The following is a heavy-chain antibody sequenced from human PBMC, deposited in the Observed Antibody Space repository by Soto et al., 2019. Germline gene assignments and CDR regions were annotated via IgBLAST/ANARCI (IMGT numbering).Heavy chain of an antibody. J-gene: IGHJ6*02. D-gene: IGHD3-3*01. CDR1: GYTFTSYD. Sequence: ASVKVSCKASGYTFTSYDINWVRQATGQGLEWMGWMNPNSGNTGYAQRFQDRLTVTTDPSTTTAYMELRSLRSDDTAVYYCARDGRAFSIFGETMDVWGQGTTVTVSS. CDR2: MNPNSGNT. CDR3: ARDGRAFSIFGETMDV. V-gene: IGHV1-8*01.